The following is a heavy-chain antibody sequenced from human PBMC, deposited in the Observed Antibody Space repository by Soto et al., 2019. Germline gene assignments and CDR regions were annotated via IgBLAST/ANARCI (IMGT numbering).Heavy chain of an antibody. V-gene: IGHV4-39*01. J-gene: IGHJ4*02. CDR1: GGSSSSSSFH. Sequence: SETMSVTYSVSGGSSSSSSFHWGRNRQPPGKGLEWIGSIYYSGSTYYNPSLKSRVTISVDTSKNQFSLKLSSVTAADTAVYYCARRGSGSYSDYWGQGTLVTVSS. CDR3: ARRGSGSYSDY. D-gene: IGHD3-10*01. CDR2: IYYSGST.